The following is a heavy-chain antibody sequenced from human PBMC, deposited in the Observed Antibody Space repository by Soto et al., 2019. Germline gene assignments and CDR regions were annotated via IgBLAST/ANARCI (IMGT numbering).Heavy chain of an antibody. D-gene: IGHD3-10*01. J-gene: IGHJ4*02. Sequence: PSETLSLTCTVPGGSISSSSYYWGWIRQPPGKGLEWIGSIYYSGSTYYNPSLKSRVTISVDTSKNQFSLKLSSVTAADTAVYYCARQSEVYGSGLDYWGQGTLVTVSS. CDR2: IYYSGST. CDR1: GGSISSSSYY. V-gene: IGHV4-39*01. CDR3: ARQSEVYGSGLDY.